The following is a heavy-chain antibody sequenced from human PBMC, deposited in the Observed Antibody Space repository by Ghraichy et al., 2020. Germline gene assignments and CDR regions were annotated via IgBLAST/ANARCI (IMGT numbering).Heavy chain of an antibody. CDR3: ARGRGNFDY. CDR1: GGSFSGYY. V-gene: IGHV4-34*01. Sequence: SETLSLTCAVYGGSFSGYYWSWIRQPPGKGLEWIGEINHSGSTNYNPSLKSRVTISVDTSKNQFSLKLSSVTAADTAVYYCARGRGNFDYWGQGTLVTVSS. CDR2: INHSGST. J-gene: IGHJ4*02.